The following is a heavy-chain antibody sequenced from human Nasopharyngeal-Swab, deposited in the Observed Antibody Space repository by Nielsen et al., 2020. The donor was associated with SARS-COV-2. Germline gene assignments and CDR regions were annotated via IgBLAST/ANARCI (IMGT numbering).Heavy chain of an antibody. CDR3: ARQQGLRSFAFDI. V-gene: IGHV5-51*01. J-gene: IGHJ3*02. D-gene: IGHD4-17*01. Sequence: WIRQPPGKGLEWMGIIYPGDSDTRYSPSFQGQVTISADKSISTAYLQWSSLKASDTAMYYCARQQGLRSFAFDIWGQGTMVTVSS. CDR2: IYPGDSDT.